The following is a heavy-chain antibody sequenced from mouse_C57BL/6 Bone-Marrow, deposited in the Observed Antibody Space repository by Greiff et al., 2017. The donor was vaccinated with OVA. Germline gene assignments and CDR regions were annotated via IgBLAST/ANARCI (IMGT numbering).Heavy chain of an antibody. Sequence: QVQLQQPGAELVRPGTSVKLSCKASGYTFTSYWMHWVKQRPGQGLEWIGVIDPSDSYTNYNQKFKGKATLTVDTSSSTAYMQLSSLTSEDSAVYDCARKRFMAPFAYWGQGTLVTVSA. CDR2: IDPSDSYT. CDR3: ARKRFMAPFAY. D-gene: IGHD1-1*01. CDR1: GYTFTSYW. V-gene: IGHV1-59*01. J-gene: IGHJ3*01.